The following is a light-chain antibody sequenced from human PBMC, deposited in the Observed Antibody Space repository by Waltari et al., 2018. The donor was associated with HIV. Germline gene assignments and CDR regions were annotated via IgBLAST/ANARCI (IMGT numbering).Light chain of an antibody. CDR2: GNS. CDR3: QSYDSSLSGGV. V-gene: IGLV1-40*01. CDR1: RPHNGAGYD. Sequence: SALTQPPSVSGAPGPRVTIPCTRSRPHNGAGYDLPWYQQFPGTAPKLLIYGNSNRPSGVPDRFSGSKSGTSASLAVTGLQAEDEADYYCQSYDSSLSGGVFGGGTKLTVL. J-gene: IGLJ3*02.